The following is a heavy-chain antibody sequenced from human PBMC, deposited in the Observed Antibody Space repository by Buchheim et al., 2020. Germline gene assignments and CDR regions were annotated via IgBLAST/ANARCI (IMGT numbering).Heavy chain of an antibody. CDR3: ARGPCSYTSCYTWGYYYYYMDV. J-gene: IGHJ6*03. Sequence: QVQLQQWGAGLLKPSETLSLTCVVSGGSFSGFYWSWVRQSPGKGLESIGEINHSGSANYSPSLKSRVIFSIDTSRNQFSLRLSSVTAADTAVYYCARGPCSYTSCYTWGYYYYYMDVWGKGTT. V-gene: IGHV4-34*01. CDR1: GGSFSGFY. D-gene: IGHD2-2*02. CDR2: INHSGSA.